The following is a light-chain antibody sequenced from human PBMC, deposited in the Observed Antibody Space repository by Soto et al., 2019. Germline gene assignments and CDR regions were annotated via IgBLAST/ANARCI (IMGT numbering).Light chain of an antibody. CDR1: QVISNY. CDR3: QKHNSAPLT. V-gene: IGKV1-27*01. Sequence: NSASLLSASVGDRLTLTFRASQVISNYLSCYQQTSGQHPNLLIYDASTLPAGGPSRCSGSGAWTDDSLTIISLQHQDVVTEYYQKHNSAPLTFGEGTKVDIK. CDR2: DAS. J-gene: IGKJ4*01.